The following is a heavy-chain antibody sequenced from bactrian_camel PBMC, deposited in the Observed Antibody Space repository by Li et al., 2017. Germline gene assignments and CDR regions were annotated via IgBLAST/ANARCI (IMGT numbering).Heavy chain of an antibody. J-gene: IGHJ4*01. CDR1: QLTYHRYC. V-gene: IGHV3S67*01. CDR3: YSVCGI. CDR2: LGTGGST. Sequence: EVQLVESGGGSVQAGGSLRLSCTASQLTYHRYCLGWFRQAPGKEREFVSALGTGGSTRYADSVKGRFTISRDNAKNTIYLQMNSLNSEDTAMYYCYSVCGIWGQGTQVTVS. D-gene: IGHD6*01.